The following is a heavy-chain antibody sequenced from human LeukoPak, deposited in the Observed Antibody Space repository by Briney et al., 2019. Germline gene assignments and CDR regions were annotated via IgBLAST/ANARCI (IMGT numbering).Heavy chain of an antibody. V-gene: IGHV3-7*01. CDR1: GFTFSNYW. D-gene: IGHD6-13*01. Sequence: GGSLSLSRAASGFTFSNYWQSWVSQAPGKGREWVADIKEDGSEKYYVESVKGRFTITRDNARNSLYLQMNGLRAEDTAVYYCASGRQLGYWGQGTLVTVSA. CDR2: IKEDGSEK. CDR3: ASGRQLGY. J-gene: IGHJ4*02.